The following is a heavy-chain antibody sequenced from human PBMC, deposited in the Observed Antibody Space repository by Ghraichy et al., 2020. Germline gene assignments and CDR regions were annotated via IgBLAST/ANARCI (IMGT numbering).Heavy chain of an antibody. CDR2: ISSSGGST. D-gene: IGHD4-17*01. Sequence: GESLNISCAASGFTFSDYALSWVRQAPGKGLEWVSAISSSGGSTYYADSVKGRFTISRDNSKNTLYLQMNSLRAEDTAVYYCAKSVTTMSDHYWGQGTLVTVSS. CDR3: AKSVTTMSDHY. CDR1: GFTFSDYA. J-gene: IGHJ4*02. V-gene: IGHV3-23*01.